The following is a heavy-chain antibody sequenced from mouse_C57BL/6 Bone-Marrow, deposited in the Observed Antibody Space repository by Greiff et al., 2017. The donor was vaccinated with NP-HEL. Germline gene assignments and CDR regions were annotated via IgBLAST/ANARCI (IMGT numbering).Heavy chain of an antibody. CDR3: ARSPLWLRRNYYAMDY. Sequence: EVKLQESGPGLAHPSQTLSLTCSVTGYSITSDYWNWIRKFPGNTLEYMGYISYSGSTYYNPSLKILISIPLDTSKNHDYLQLNSVTTEDTATYYCARSPLWLRRNYYAMDYWGQGTSVTVSA. D-gene: IGHD2-2*01. V-gene: IGHV3-8*01. CDR2: ISYSGST. J-gene: IGHJ4*01. CDR1: GYSITSDY.